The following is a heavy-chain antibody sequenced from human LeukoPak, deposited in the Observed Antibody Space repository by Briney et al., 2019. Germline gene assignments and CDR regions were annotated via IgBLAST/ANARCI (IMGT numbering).Heavy chain of an antibody. Sequence: SQTLSLTCTVSGGSISSGGYYWSWIRQHPGKGLEWIGYIDYSGSTYYNPSLKSRVTISVDTSKNQFSLKLSSVTAADTAVYYCARGKSSGWYYFDYWGQGTLVIVSS. J-gene: IGHJ4*02. CDR3: ARGKSSGWYYFDY. V-gene: IGHV4-31*03. D-gene: IGHD6-19*01. CDR1: GGSISSGGYY. CDR2: IDYSGST.